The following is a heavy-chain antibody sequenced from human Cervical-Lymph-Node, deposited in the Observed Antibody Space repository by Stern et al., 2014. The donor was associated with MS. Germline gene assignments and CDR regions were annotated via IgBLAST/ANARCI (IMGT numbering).Heavy chain of an antibody. V-gene: IGHV3-33*01. Sequence: VQLVESGGGVVQPGRSLRLSCAASGFSFSNYGMHWVRQAPGKGLDRLAVIWYDGNKKYYADAVKGRFTVSRDNSKNTLFLQMSSLTAEDTALYYCARGNWNYEGMGYWGQGTLVTVSS. CDR1: GFSFSNYG. D-gene: IGHD1-7*01. J-gene: IGHJ4*02. CDR3: ARGNWNYEGMGY. CDR2: IWYDGNKK.